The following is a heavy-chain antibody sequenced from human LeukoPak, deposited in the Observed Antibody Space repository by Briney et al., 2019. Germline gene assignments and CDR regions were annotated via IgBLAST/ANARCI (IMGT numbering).Heavy chain of an antibody. J-gene: IGHJ4*02. D-gene: IGHD5-18*01. CDR1: GFTFSSYA. Sequence: GGSLILSCAASGFTFSSYAMHWVRQAPGKGLEWVAVISYDGSNKYYADSVKGRFTISRDNSKNTLYLQMNSLRAEDTAVYYCAREPDVDTALTFDYWGQGTLVTVSS. CDR3: AREPDVDTALTFDY. CDR2: ISYDGSNK. V-gene: IGHV3-30*04.